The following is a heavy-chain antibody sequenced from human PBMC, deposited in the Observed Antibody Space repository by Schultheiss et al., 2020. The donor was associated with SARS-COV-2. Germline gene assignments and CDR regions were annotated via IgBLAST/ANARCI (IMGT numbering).Heavy chain of an antibody. J-gene: IGHJ4*02. V-gene: IGHV3-73*01. Sequence: GGSLRLSCAASGFTFSGSAMHWVRQASGKGLEWVGRIRSKANSYATAYAASVKGRFTISRDDSKNTAYLQMNSLKTEDTAVYYCTAPGSYSSSDWGQGTLVTVS. D-gene: IGHD6-6*01. CDR2: IRSKANSYAT. CDR1: GFTFSGSA. CDR3: TAPGSYSSSD.